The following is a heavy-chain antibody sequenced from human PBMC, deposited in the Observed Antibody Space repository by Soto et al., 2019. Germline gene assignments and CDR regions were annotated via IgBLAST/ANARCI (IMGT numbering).Heavy chain of an antibody. V-gene: IGHV3-23*01. J-gene: IGHJ6*02. CDR2: ISGSGGST. D-gene: IGHD3-9*01. Sequence: GSLRLSCAASGFNFSSYAMSWVRQAPGKGLEWVSAISGSGGSTYYADSVKGLFTISSDNSKNTLYLQMNSLRAEATAVYYCANTTRRSFDYYSYGIDVWGQGTTVTVSS. CDR1: GFNFSSYA. CDR3: ANTTRRSFDYYSYGIDV.